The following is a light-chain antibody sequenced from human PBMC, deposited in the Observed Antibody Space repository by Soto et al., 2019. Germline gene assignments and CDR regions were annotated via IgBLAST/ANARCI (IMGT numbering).Light chain of an antibody. Sequence: QSALTQPASVSGSVGQSITISCTGTSRDVGGYNHVSWYQHHPGKAPKLMIYEVTNRPSGVSNRFSGSKSGNTASLTISGLQAADEATHYCNSRTRSDTRVFGTGTKVTV. J-gene: IGLJ1*01. V-gene: IGLV2-14*01. CDR3: NSRTRSDTRV. CDR1: SRDVGGYNH. CDR2: EVT.